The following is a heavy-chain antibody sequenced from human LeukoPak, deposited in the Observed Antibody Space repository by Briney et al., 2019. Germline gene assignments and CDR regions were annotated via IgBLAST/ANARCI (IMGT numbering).Heavy chain of an antibody. CDR2: IWYDGSNK. CDR3: ARVGGSGEPGVLLLWYGVDV. J-gene: IGHJ6*02. Sequence: PGGSLRLSCVASGFTLSSYWMSWVRQAPGKGLEWVAVIWYDGSNKYYADSVKGRFTISRDNSKNTPYLQMNSLRAEDTAVYYCARVGGSGEPGVLLLWYGVDVWGQGTTVTVSS. D-gene: IGHD2/OR15-2a*01. V-gene: IGHV3-33*08. CDR1: GFTLSSYW.